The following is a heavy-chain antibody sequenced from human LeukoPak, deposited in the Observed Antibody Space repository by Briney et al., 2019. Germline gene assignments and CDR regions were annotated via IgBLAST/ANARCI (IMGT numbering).Heavy chain of an antibody. D-gene: IGHD6-13*01. Sequence: GGSLRLSCTASGFTFSNYGMSWARQAPGKGLEWVSTITNSGGSTYYADSVKDRFTISRDNSKNTLYLQMNSLRAEDTAVYYCAKGPCIAAAGCYFDYWGQGTLVTVSS. CDR1: GFTFSNYG. CDR3: AKGPCIAAAGCYFDY. CDR2: ITNSGGST. J-gene: IGHJ4*02. V-gene: IGHV3-23*01.